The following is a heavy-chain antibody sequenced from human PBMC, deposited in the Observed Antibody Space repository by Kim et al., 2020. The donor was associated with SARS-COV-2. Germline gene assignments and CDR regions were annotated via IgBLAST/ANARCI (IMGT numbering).Heavy chain of an antibody. V-gene: IGHV3-21*01. Sequence: GGSLRLSCAASGFTFSSYSMNWVRQAPGKGLEWVSSISSSSSYIYYADSVKGRFTISRDNAKNSLYLQMNSLRAEDTAVYYCARDLGSDNWGGYYYYGMDVWGQGTTVTGSS. J-gene: IGHJ6*02. CDR3: ARDLGSDNWGGYYYYGMDV. CDR2: ISSSSSYI. D-gene: IGHD7-27*01. CDR1: GFTFSSYS.